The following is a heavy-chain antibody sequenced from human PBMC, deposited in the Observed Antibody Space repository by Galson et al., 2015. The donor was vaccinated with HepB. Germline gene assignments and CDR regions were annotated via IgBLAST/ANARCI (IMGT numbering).Heavy chain of an antibody. CDR2: IYYSGST. CDR1: GGSISSSNSY. D-gene: IGHD3-10*01. CDR3: ARAFRPGSYFSY. Sequence: LTCTVSGGSISSSNSYWGWIRQPPGKGLEWIGSIYYSGSTYYNPSLKSRVTISVDTPKNHFSLKLSSVTATDTAVYYCARAFRPGSYFSYWGQGTLVTVSS. V-gene: IGHV4-39*02. J-gene: IGHJ4*02.